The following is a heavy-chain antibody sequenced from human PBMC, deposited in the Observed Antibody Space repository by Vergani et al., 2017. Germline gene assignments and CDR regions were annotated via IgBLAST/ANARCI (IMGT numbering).Heavy chain of an antibody. CDR3: ARAEIVVVPAAFVY. V-gene: IGHV1-2*02. CDR1: GYTFTGHY. Sequence: QVQLVQSGAEVKKPGASVKVSCKTSGYTFTGHYIHWVRPAPGQGLEWMGWINPNSGSTNYAQKVQGRVTMTRETSISTAYMELSRLRSDDTAVYYCARAEIVVVPAAFVYWGQGTLVTVSS. D-gene: IGHD2-2*01. J-gene: IGHJ4*02. CDR2: INPNSGST.